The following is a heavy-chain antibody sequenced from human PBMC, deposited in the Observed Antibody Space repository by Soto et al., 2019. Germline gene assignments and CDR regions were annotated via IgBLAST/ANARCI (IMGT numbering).Heavy chain of an antibody. CDR2: ISWNSGSI. CDR3: AKDIHLDYYYYMDV. J-gene: IGHJ6*03. CDR1: GFTFDDYA. Sequence: PGGSLRLSCAASGFTFDDYAMHWVRQAPGKGLEWVSGISWNSGSIGYADSVKGRFTISRDNAKNSLYLQMNSLRAEDTALYYCAKDIHLDYYYYMDVWGKGTTVTVSS. V-gene: IGHV3-9*01.